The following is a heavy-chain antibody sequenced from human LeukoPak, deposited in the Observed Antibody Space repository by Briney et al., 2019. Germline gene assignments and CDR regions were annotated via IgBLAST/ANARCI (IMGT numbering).Heavy chain of an antibody. CDR3: AKTYYYDSSGYYYAPKYYFDY. J-gene: IGHJ4*02. D-gene: IGHD3-22*01. Sequence: PGGSLRLSCAASGFTFSSYAMSWVRQAPGKGLEWVSAVSASGGSTYYADSVKGRFTISRDNSKNTLYLQMNSLRAEDTAVYYCAKTYYYDSSGYYYAPKYYFDYWGQGTLVTVSS. CDR2: VSASGGST. V-gene: IGHV3-23*01. CDR1: GFTFSSYA.